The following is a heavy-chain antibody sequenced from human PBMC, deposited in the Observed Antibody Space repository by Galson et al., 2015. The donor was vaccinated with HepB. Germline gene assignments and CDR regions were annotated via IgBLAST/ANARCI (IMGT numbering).Heavy chain of an antibody. J-gene: IGHJ4*02. D-gene: IGHD6-13*01. CDR1: GDSVSSNSAA. V-gene: IGHV6-1*01. CDR2: TYYRSKWYN. CDR3: ARDGAAAAGNHFDY. Sequence: CAISGDSVSSNSAAWNWIRQSPSRGLEWLGRTYYRSKWYNDYAVSVKSRITINPDTSKNQFSLQLNSVTPEDTAVYYCARDGAAAAGNHFDYWGQGTLVTVSS.